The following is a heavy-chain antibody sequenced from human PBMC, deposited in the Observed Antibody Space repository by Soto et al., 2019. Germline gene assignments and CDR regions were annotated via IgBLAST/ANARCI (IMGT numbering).Heavy chain of an antibody. Sequence: GGSLRLSCAASGFTFSSYAMSWVRQAPGKGLEWVSAISGSGGSTYYADSVKGRFTISRDNSKNTLYLQMNSLRAEDTAVYYCAKDKSPPATFYIVVVPAALYYYYMDVWGKGTTVTVSS. CDR1: GFTFSSYA. V-gene: IGHV3-23*01. D-gene: IGHD2-2*01. J-gene: IGHJ6*03. CDR2: ISGSGGST. CDR3: AKDKSPPATFYIVVVPAALYYYYMDV.